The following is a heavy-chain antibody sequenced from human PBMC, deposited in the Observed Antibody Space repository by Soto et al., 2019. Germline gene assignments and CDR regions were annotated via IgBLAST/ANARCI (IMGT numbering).Heavy chain of an antibody. CDR3: PKGLGVLVDY. J-gene: IGHJ4*02. D-gene: IGHD2-8*02. CDR1: GFTFSSYG. Sequence: GGSLRLSCAASGFTFSSYGMHWVRQAPGKGLEWVAVISYDGSNKYYADSVKGRFTISRDNSKNTLYLQMNSLRAEDTAVYYCPKGLGVLVDYWGQGTLVTVYS. CDR2: ISYDGSNK. V-gene: IGHV3-30*18.